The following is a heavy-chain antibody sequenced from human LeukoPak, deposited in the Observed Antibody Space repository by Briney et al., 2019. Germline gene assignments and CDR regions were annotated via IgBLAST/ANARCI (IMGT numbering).Heavy chain of an antibody. V-gene: IGHV3-7*03. D-gene: IGHD2-21*02. Sequence: GGSLRLSCAASGFTFSTYWMNWYRQAPGKGLEWVGNINQDASEINYVDSVRGRFTISRDNAKNSLHLQMNSLRAEDTAVYYCAADRDNSDWQKRFDSWGQGTLVTVSS. J-gene: IGHJ4*02. CDR3: AADRDNSDWQKRFDS. CDR1: GFTFSTYW. CDR2: INQDASEI.